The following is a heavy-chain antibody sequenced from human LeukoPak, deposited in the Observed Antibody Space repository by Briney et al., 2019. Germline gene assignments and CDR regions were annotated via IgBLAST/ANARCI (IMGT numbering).Heavy chain of an antibody. J-gene: IGHJ4*02. V-gene: IGHV4-59*01. CDR2: IYYSGST. CDR3: ARTLSFDGYSDY. CDR1: VGSISSYY. Sequence: SETLSLTCTVAVGSISSYYWSWIRQPPGKGLEWIGYIYYSGSTNYNPSLKSRVTISVDTSKNQFSLKLTSVTAAATAVYYCARTLSFDGYSDYWGQGTLVTVSS. D-gene: IGHD5-24*01.